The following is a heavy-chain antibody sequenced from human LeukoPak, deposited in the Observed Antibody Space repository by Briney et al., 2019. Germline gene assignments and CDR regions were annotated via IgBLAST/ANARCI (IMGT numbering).Heavy chain of an antibody. J-gene: IGHJ4*02. V-gene: IGHV4-59*08. Sequence: SETLSLTCTVSGGSINSDYWSWIRQPPGKGLEWIGYIYYTGSTNYNPSLKSRVTISVDTSKNQFSLKLSSVTAADTAVYYCARHGYGDYGVAFDYWGQGTLVTVSS. D-gene: IGHD4-17*01. CDR2: IYYTGST. CDR1: GGSINSDY. CDR3: ARHGYGDYGVAFDY.